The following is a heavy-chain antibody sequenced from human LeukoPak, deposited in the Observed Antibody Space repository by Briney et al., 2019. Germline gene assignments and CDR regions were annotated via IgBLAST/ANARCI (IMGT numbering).Heavy chain of an antibody. J-gene: IGHJ4*02. D-gene: IGHD3-3*01. V-gene: IGHV3-11*01. CDR3: ARGYYDFWSGYRVPQFDY. Sequence: GGSLRLSCAASGFTFSDYYMSWIRQAPGKGLEWVSYISSSGSTIYYADSVKGRFTISRDNAKNSLYLQMNSLRAEDTAVYYCARGYYDFWSGYRVPQFDYWGQGTLVTVSS. CDR2: ISSSGSTI. CDR1: GFTFSDYY.